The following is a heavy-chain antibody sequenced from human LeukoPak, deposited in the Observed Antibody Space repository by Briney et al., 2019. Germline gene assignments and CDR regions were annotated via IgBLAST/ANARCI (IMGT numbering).Heavy chain of an antibody. V-gene: IGHV3-9*01. D-gene: IGHD5-18*01. Sequence: GRSLRLSCEASGYTFDDYAMHWVRQAPGKGLEWVSAISWNSGSIGYADSVKGRFTISRDNGKNSLYLQMNSLRTEDTALYYCAKGHTYGLGESYLEFLGQGTLVSVSS. CDR1: GYTFDDYA. CDR3: AKGHTYGLGESYLEF. J-gene: IGHJ4*02. CDR2: ISWNSGSI.